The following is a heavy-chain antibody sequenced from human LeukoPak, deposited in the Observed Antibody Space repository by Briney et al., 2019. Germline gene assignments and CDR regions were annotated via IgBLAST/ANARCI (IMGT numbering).Heavy chain of an antibody. V-gene: IGHV4-59*01. J-gene: IGHJ2*01. Sequence: SETLSLTCTVSGGSISSYYWSWIRQPQGKGLEWIGCMFYTGSSNSNPSLKSRVTISVDTSKNQFSLKLSSVTAADTAVYYCARASNWYWYFDLWGRGTLVTVSS. CDR2: MFYTGSS. D-gene: IGHD1-1*01. CDR3: ARASNWYWYFDL. CDR1: GGSISSYY.